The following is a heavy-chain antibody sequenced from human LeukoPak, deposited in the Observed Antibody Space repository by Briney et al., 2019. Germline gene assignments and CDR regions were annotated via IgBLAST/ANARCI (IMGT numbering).Heavy chain of an antibody. CDR1: GFTFSSYW. CDR3: ARAPSEIGGYYPEYFRH. CDR2: IKSDGNT. D-gene: IGHD3-22*01. J-gene: IGHJ1*01. Sequence: GGSLRLSCAASGFTFSSYWMHWVRQAPGKGLVWVSRIKSDGNTNYADSVKGRFTISRDNAKNTVSLQMNSLRAEDTGVYYCARAPSEIGGYYPEYFRHWGQGTLVTVSS. V-gene: IGHV3-74*01.